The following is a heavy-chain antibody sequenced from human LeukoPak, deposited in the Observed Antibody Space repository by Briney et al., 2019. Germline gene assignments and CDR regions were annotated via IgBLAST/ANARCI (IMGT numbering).Heavy chain of an antibody. CDR1: GITFSSYA. CDR2: ISSNGGST. J-gene: IGHJ4*02. V-gene: IGHV3-64*01. D-gene: IGHD3-22*01. CDR3: AREKYYYDSSGYDY. Sequence: GGSLRLSCAASGITFSSYAMHWVRQAPGKGLEYVSAISSNGGSTYYANSVKGRFTISRDNSKNTLYLQMGSLRAEDMAVYYCAREKYYYDSSGYDYWGQGTLVTVSS.